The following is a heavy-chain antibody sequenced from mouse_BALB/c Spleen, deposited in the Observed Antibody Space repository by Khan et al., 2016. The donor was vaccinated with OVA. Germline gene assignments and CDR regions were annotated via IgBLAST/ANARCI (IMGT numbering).Heavy chain of an antibody. CDR3: ARDYGSSWFAY. Sequence: DLVKPGASVKLSCKASGYTFTSYWINWIKQRPGQGLEWIGRIATGSGSTSYNEMFKGKATMTVDTSSSNVYIQLSSLSSEDSAVYFLARDYGSSWFAYWGQGALVTVSA. D-gene: IGHD1-1*01. CDR1: GYTFTSYW. CDR2: IATGSGST. V-gene: IGHV1S41*01. J-gene: IGHJ3*01.